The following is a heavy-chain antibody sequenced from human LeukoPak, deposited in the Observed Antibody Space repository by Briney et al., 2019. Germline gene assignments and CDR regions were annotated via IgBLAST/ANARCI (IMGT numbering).Heavy chain of an antibody. V-gene: IGHV1-3*01. CDR1: GYTFTSYA. J-gene: IGHJ4*02. CDR3: ARMGLEDQLLAFDY. D-gene: IGHD2-2*01. CDR2: INAGNGNT. Sequence: ASVKVSCKASGYTFTSYAMHWVRQAPGQRLEWMGWINAGNGNTKYSQKFQGRVTITRDTSASTAYMELRSLRSDDTAVYYCARMGLEDQLLAFDYWGQGTLVTVSS.